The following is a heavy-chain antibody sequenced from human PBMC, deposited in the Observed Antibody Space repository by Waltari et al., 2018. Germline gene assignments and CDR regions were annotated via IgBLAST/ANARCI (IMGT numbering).Heavy chain of an antibody. CDR3: ARGIGSGWYVVSYYYGMDV. Sequence: QVQLVESGGGVVQPGRSLRLSCAASGFTFSSYGMHWVRQAPGKGLEWVAVIWYDGSNKYYADSVKGRFTISRDNSKITLYLQMNSLRAEDTAVYYCARGIGSGWYVVSYYYGMDVWGQGTTVTVSS. D-gene: IGHD6-19*01. J-gene: IGHJ6*02. V-gene: IGHV3-33*01. CDR2: IWYDGSNK. CDR1: GFTFSSYG.